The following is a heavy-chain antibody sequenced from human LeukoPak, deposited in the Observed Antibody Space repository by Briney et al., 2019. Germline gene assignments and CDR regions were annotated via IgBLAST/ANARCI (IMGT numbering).Heavy chain of an antibody. J-gene: IGHJ5*02. CDR3: TRDSGTYNWLDP. CDR1: GFTFSDHY. D-gene: IGHD1-26*01. V-gene: IGHV3-72*01. CDR2: TRNKANSYTT. Sequence: GGSLRLSCAASGFTFSDHYMDWVRQAPGKGLEWVGRTRNKANSYTTEYAASVKGRFTISRDDSKNTAYLQMNSLKTEDTALYYCTRDSGTYNWLDPWGQGTLVTVSS.